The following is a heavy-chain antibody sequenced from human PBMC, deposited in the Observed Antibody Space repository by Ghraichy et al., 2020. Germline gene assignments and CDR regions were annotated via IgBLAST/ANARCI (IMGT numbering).Heavy chain of an antibody. J-gene: IGHJ4*02. V-gene: IGHV3-48*02. CDR2: ISSSSSI. Sequence: ETLSLTCAASGFTFSTYNMNWVRQAPGKGLEWVSYISSSSSIYYADSVKGRFTISRDNAKNSLYLQMNSLRDEDTAIYYCATYNWNDFDYWGQGTLVTVSS. CDR1: GFTFSTYN. CDR3: ATYNWNDFDY. D-gene: IGHD1-20*01.